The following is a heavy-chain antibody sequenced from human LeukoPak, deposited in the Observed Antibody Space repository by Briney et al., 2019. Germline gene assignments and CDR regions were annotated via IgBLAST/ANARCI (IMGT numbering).Heavy chain of an antibody. CDR3: ATYRQVES. J-gene: IGHJ5*02. Sequence: PGGSLRLSCAASGFTFSTFAMIWVRQPPGKGLEWVSSIFPSSGEIHYADSVRGRFTISRDNSKSTLFLQMNSLRVEDTAIYYCATYRQVESWGQGTLVTVSS. CDR2: IFPSSGEI. D-gene: IGHD5-18*01. CDR1: GFTFSTFA. V-gene: IGHV3-23*01.